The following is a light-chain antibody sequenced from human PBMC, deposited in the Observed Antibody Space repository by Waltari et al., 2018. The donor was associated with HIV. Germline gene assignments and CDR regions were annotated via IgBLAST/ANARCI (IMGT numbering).Light chain of an antibody. V-gene: IGKV4-1*01. CDR2: WAS. J-gene: IGKJ1*01. Sequence: DIVMTQSPDSLAVSLGARATINCKSSQSVLHTSNNKNFLAWYQQKSGQAPKLLIYWASTRESGVPARFSGSGSGTNFTLTINSLQSEDVAVYYCQQYHVTPPTFDQGT. CDR1: QSVLHTSNNKNF. CDR3: QQYHVTPPT.